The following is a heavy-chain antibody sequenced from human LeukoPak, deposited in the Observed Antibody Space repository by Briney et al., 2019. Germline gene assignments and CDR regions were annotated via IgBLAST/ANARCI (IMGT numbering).Heavy chain of an antibody. CDR2: IYAGGST. J-gene: IGHJ3*01. CDR1: GFTVSSNS. V-gene: IGHV3-53*01. D-gene: IGHD3/OR15-3a*01. Sequence: GGSLRLSCAASGFTVSSNSMSWVRQAPGKGLEWVSVIYAGGSTYYADSMKGRFTISRDNAKNSLYLQMNSLRADDTAVYYCADPDWGWGQGTMVTVSS. CDR3: ADPDWG.